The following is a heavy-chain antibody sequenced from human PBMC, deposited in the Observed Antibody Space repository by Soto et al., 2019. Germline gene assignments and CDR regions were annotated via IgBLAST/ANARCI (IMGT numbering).Heavy chain of an antibody. D-gene: IGHD4-17*01. CDR1: GYAFMSYD. V-gene: IGHV1-8*01. CDR2: MNPYSGYT. Sequence: ASVMLSWKASGYAFMSYDINWVRQAPGQGLEWIGWMNPYSGYTGYAQKFRGRVTLTRNTAIRTAYMELSSLRSDDTAVYYCARTDYAADPSAYNWFDPWGQGTLVTVSS. J-gene: IGHJ5*02. CDR3: ARTDYAADPSAYNWFDP.